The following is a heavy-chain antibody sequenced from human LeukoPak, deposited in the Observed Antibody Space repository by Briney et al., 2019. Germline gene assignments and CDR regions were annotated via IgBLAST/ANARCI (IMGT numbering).Heavy chain of an antibody. CDR3: AKDYYYDSSGYYSGLDDY. J-gene: IGHJ4*02. D-gene: IGHD3-22*01. V-gene: IGHV3-7*03. CDR1: GFTFSTYW. Sequence: GGSLRLSCAASGFTFSTYWMNWVRQAPGKGLEWVANIKQDGSENYYVDSVEGRFSISRDNSKNTLYLQMNSLRAEDAAVYYCAKDYYYDSSGYYSGLDDYWGQGTLVTVSS. CDR2: IKQDGSEN.